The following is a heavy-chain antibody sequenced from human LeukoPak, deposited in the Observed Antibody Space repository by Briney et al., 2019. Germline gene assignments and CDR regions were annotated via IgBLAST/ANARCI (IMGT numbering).Heavy chain of an antibody. CDR3: ARARLYSNYHWFDP. CDR2: INHSGST. D-gene: IGHD4-11*01. J-gene: IGHJ5*02. V-gene: IGHV4-34*01. CDR1: GGSFSGYY. Sequence: SETLSLTCAVYGGSFSGYYWSWIRQPPGKGLEWIGEINHSGSTNYNPSLKSRVTISVDASKNQFSLKLSSVTAADTAVYYCARARLYSNYHWFDPWGQGTLVTVSS.